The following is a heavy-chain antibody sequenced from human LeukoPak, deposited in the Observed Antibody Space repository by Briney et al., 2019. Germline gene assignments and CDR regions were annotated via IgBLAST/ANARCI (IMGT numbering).Heavy chain of an antibody. D-gene: IGHD3-22*01. V-gene: IGHV4-34*01. CDR1: GGSFSGYY. J-gene: IGHJ4*02. Sequence: SETLSLTCAVYGGSFSGYYWSWIRQPPGKGLEWIGEINHSGSTNYNPSLKSRVTISVDTSKNQFSLKLSSMTAADTAVYYCARCYYDSSGCDYWGQGTLVTVSS. CDR3: ARCYYDSSGCDY. CDR2: INHSGST.